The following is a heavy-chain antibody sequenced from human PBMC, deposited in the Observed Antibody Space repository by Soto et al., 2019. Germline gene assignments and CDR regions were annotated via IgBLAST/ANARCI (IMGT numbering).Heavy chain of an antibody. CDR3: ARGPTTVTRGCFDY. V-gene: IGHV4-30-2*01. CDR1: GGSISSGGYS. Sequence: QLQLQESGSGLVKPSQTLSLTCAVSGGSISSGGYSWSWIWQPPGKGLEWIGYIYHSGSTYYNPSLKIRVTISVDRSKNQFSLKLSSVTAADTAVYYCARGPTTVTRGCFDYWGQGTLVTVSS. J-gene: IGHJ4*02. CDR2: IYHSGST. D-gene: IGHD4-17*01.